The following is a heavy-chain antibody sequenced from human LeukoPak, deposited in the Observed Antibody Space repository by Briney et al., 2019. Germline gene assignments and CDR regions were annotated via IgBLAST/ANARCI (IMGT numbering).Heavy chain of an antibody. J-gene: IGHJ4*02. CDR1: GYTLTELS. D-gene: IGHD3-10*01. CDR2: FDPEDGET. V-gene: IGHV1-24*01. Sequence: ASVKVSCKVSGYTLTELSMHWVRQAPGKGLEWMGGFDPEDGETIYAQKFQGRVTMTEDTSTDTAYMELSSLRSEDTAVYYCATGPDTGDRYYYGSGPKEFDYWGQGTLVTVSS. CDR3: ATGPDTGDRYYYGSGPKEFDY.